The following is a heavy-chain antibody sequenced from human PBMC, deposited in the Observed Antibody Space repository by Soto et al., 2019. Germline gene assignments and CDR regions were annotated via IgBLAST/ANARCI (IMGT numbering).Heavy chain of an antibody. J-gene: IGHJ6*02. V-gene: IGHV6-1*01. CDR3: ARESPYYDSSGYFSHFYGMDV. Sequence: RSQTLSLTCAISGDSVSRNSAAWNWIRQSPSRGLEWLGRTYYRSKWYNDYAVYVKSRISINPDTSKNQFSLQLNSVTPEDTAVYYCARESPYYDSSGYFSHFYGMDVWGQGTTVTVSS. D-gene: IGHD3-22*01. CDR1: GDSVSRNSAA. CDR2: TYYRSKWYN.